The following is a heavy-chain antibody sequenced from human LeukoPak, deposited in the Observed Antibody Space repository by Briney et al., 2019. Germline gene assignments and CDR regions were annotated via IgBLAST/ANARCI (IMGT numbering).Heavy chain of an antibody. V-gene: IGHV3-53*01. CDR3: ARGIVGATSPFDY. D-gene: IGHD1-26*01. CDR1: GFTVSSNY. CDR2: IYSGGST. Sequence: GGSLRLSCAASGFTVSSNYMSWVRQAPGKGLEWVSVIYSGGSTYYADSVKGRFTISRDNAKSTLYLQMNSLRAEDTAVYYCARGIVGATSPFDYWGQGTLATVSS. J-gene: IGHJ4*02.